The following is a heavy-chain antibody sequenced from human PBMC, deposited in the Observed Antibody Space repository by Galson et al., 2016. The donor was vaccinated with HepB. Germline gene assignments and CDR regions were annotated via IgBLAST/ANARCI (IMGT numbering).Heavy chain of an antibody. CDR1: GGSTNNFY. Sequence: ETLSLTCTVSGGSTNNFYWNWIRQSPGKGLEWIGHIYYNGSTNYTPSLKSRVTISVDMSKNQFSLKLSSVTAADTAVYYCARAAQPAVAASDFDPWGQGTLVTVSS. CDR2: IYYNGST. CDR3: ARAAQPAVAASDFDP. J-gene: IGHJ5*02. V-gene: IGHV4-59*01. D-gene: IGHD6-13*01.